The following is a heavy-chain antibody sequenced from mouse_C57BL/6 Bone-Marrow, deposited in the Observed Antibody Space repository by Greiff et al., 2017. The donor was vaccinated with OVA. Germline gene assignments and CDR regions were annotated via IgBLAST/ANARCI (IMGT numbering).Heavy chain of an antibody. CDR1: GFTFSDFY. CDR3: ASLDAMDY. V-gene: IGHV5-12*01. Sequence: DVMLVESGGGLVQPGGSLKLSCAASGFTFSDFYMYWIRQTPEKRLEWVAYISNGGGSTYYPDTVKGRFTISRDNAKNTLYLQMSRLKSEATAMYYCASLDAMDYWGQGTSVTVSS. J-gene: IGHJ4*01. CDR2: ISNGGGST.